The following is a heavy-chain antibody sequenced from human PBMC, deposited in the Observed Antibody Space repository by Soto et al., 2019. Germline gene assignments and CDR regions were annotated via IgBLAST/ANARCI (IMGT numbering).Heavy chain of an antibody. CDR3: TKGGYDLIYYFGMDV. CDR1: GFTFHEYA. V-gene: IGHV3-9*01. J-gene: IGHJ6*02. CDR2: ISSDGDTI. D-gene: IGHD5-12*01. Sequence: EVQLIESGGGWVQPGTSLRVSCAASGFTFHEYAMHWVRQAPGKGLEWVSGISSDGDTIAYADSVQGRFTVFRDNAKNSLYLLMNSLRAEDTALYYCTKGGYDLIYYFGMDVWGQGTTVTVSS.